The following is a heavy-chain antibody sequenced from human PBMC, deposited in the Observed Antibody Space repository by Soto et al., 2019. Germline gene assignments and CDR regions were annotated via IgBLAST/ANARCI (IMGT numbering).Heavy chain of an antibody. J-gene: IGHJ4*02. V-gene: IGHV1-69*19. CDR1: GGTFNTYA. CDR2: IYPMFGAA. Sequence: QVQLVQSGAEMKKPGSSVKVSCQSSGGTFNTYAMNWVRQAPGQGPEWMGDIYPMFGAANYAPKFQCRVTINADEYTGKLYMKLSSLASEDTALYFCAREVQVHTPAFVYWGQGTLVTVSS. D-gene: IGHD3-10*01. CDR3: AREVQVHTPAFVY.